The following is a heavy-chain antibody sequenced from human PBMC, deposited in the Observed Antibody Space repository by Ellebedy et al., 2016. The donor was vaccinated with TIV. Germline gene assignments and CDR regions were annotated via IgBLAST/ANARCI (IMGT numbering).Heavy chain of an antibody. J-gene: IGHJ4*02. D-gene: IGHD6-19*01. V-gene: IGHV1-2*04. CDR2: INPNSGGT. CDR1: GGTFSSYA. Sequence: ASVKVSCXASGGTFSSYAISWVRQAPGQRLEWMGWINPNSGGTNYAQKFQGWVTMTRDTSISTAYMELSRLRSDDTAVYYCARSSWSHYPQGPLEDWGQGTLVTVSS. CDR3: ARSSWSHYPQGPLED.